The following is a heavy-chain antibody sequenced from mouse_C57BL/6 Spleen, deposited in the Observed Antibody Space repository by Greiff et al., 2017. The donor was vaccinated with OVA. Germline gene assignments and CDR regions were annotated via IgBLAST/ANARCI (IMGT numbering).Heavy chain of an antibody. CDR1: GYTFTSYW. CDR3: ARWGYGSSSFDS. D-gene: IGHD1-1*01. V-gene: IGHV1-50*01. J-gene: IGHJ2*01. CDR2: IDPSDSYT. Sequence: QVQLQQPGAELVKPGASVKLSCKASGYTFTSYWMQWVKQRPGQGLEWIGEIDPSDSYTNYNQKFKGKATLTVGTSSSTAYMQLSRLRSEDSAVYYCARWGYGSSSFDSGGQGTTLTVSP.